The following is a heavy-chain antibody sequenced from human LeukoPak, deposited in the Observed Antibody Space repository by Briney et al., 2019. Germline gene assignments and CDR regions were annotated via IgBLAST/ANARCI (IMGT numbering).Heavy chain of an antibody. CDR1: AFTFSSYW. Sequence: PGGSLRLSCAASAFTFSSYWMHWVRQAPGKGLVWVSRINSDGSRTSYADSVKGRFTISRDNAKNTLYLQMNSLRAEDTAVYYCAKTPRITIFGVIDIWGQGTMVTVSS. J-gene: IGHJ3*02. D-gene: IGHD3-3*01. V-gene: IGHV3-74*01. CDR3: AKTPRITIFGVIDI. CDR2: INSDGSRT.